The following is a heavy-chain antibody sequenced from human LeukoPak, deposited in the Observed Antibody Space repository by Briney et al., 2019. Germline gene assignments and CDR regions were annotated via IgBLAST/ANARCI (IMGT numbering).Heavy chain of an antibody. CDR1: GYTLTELS. J-gene: IGHJ6*02. V-gene: IGHV1-24*01. Sequence: GASVKVSCKVSGYTLTELSMHWVRQAPGKGLEWMGGFDPEDGETIYAQKFQGRVTMTEDTSTDTAYMELSSLRSEDTAVYYCARDSPKASNSSGWYWFYYYYGMDVWGQGTTVTVSS. CDR3: ARDSPKASNSSGWYWFYYYYGMDV. CDR2: FDPEDGET. D-gene: IGHD6-19*01.